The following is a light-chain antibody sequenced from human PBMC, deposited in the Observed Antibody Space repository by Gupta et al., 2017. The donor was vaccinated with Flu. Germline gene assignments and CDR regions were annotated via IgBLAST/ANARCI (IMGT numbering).Light chain of an antibody. Sequence: QSVLTQPPSVSVAPGQSITISCTASSSNIGADYDVHWYQQLPGTAPNLLIYGNFKRRSGGPARFSGSKSGTSAAVAITGLPGAEEADYYCQSYETSRSGYWLFGGGTKVTVL. CDR2: GNF. V-gene: IGLV1-40*01. J-gene: IGLJ3*02. CDR3: QSYETSRSGYWL. CDR1: SSNIGADYD.